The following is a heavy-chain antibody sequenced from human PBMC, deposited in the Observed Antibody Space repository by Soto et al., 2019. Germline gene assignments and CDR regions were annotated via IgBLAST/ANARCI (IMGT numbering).Heavy chain of an antibody. CDR1: GFTFSSYG. D-gene: IGHD4-17*01. J-gene: IGHJ6*02. Sequence: TGGSLRLSCAASGFTFSSYGMHWVRQSPGKGLEWVAVISYDGSNKYYADSVKGRFTISRDNSKNTLYLQMNSLRAEDTAVYYCAKAGAYGGYGMDVWGQGTTVTVSS. CDR3: AKAGAYGGYGMDV. CDR2: ISYDGSNK. V-gene: IGHV3-30*18.